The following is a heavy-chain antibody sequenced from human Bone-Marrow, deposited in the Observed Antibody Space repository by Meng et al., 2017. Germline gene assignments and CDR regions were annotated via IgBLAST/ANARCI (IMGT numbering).Heavy chain of an antibody. D-gene: IGHD5-18*01. J-gene: IGHJ3*02. CDR1: GGTFSSYA. CDR2: IIPIFGTA. Sequence: SVKVSCKASGGTFSSYAISWVRQAPGQGLEWMGGIIPIFGTANYAQKFQGRVTITADESTSTAYMELSSLRSEDTAVYYCARSSRTAMVRVYDAFDIWGQGTMITVSS. CDR3: ARSSRTAMVRVYDAFDI. V-gene: IGHV1-69*13.